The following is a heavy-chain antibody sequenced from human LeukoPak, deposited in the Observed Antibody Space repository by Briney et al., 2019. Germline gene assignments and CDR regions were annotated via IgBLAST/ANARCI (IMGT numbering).Heavy chain of an antibody. D-gene: IGHD3-10*01. J-gene: IGHJ6*02. Sequence: ASVKVSCKASGYTFTSYDINWVRQATGQGLEWMGWVNPNSGNTGYAQKFQGRVTMTRNTSISTAYMELSSLRSEDTAVYYCARGIAGLLWFGELLSPKYGMDVWGQGTTVTVSS. CDR3: ARGIAGLLWFGELLSPKYGMDV. CDR2: VNPNSGNT. CDR1: GYTFTSYD. V-gene: IGHV1-8*01.